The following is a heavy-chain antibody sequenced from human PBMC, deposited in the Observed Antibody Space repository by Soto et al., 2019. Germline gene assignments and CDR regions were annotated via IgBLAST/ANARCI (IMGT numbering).Heavy chain of an antibody. D-gene: IGHD2-15*01. CDR1: VDSVSSNSAA. Sequence: PSQTLSLTCAISVDSVSSNSAAWNWIRQSPSRGLEWLGRTYYRSKWYNDYAVSVKSRITINPDTSKNQFSLQLNSVTPEDTAVYYCARVVQFSPPYYYYGMDVWGQGTTVTVSS. CDR3: ARVVQFSPPYYYYGMDV. CDR2: TYYRSKWYN. J-gene: IGHJ6*02. V-gene: IGHV6-1*01.